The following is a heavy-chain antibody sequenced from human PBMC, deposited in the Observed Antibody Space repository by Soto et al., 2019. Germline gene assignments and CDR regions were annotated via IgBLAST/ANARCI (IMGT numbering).Heavy chain of an antibody. CDR2: ISAYNGNT. V-gene: IGHV1-18*04. Sequence: ASVKVSCKASGYTFTGDYMHWVRQAPGQGLEWMGWISAYNGNTNYAQKLQGRFTMTTDTSTSTAYMELRSLRSDDTAVYYCGRDTYYDFWSGYRNFDYWGQGTLVTVSS. J-gene: IGHJ4*02. CDR1: GYTFTGDY. D-gene: IGHD3-3*01. CDR3: GRDTYYDFWSGYRNFDY.